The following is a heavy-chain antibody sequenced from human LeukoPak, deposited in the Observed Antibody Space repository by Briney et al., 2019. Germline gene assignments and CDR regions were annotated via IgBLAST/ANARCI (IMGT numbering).Heavy chain of an antibody. CDR3: ARDEKRYCSGGSCPAYFDC. CDR1: GYTFNNYG. D-gene: IGHD2-15*01. Sequence: ASVKVSCKASGYTFNNYGISWVRQAPGQGLEWMAWISAYNGNTNYALKLRGRVTMTTDTSTSTAYMELRSLRSDDTAVYYCARDEKRYCSGGSCPAYFDCWGQGTLVTVSS. V-gene: IGHV1-18*01. CDR2: ISAYNGNT. J-gene: IGHJ4*02.